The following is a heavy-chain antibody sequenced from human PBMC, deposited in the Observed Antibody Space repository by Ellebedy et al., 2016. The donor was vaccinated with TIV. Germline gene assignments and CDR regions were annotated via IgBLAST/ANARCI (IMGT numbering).Heavy chain of an antibody. CDR2: IYYSGNT. CDR1: GGSISSGSYY. CDR3: ARHCSGGSCYTALDI. J-gene: IGHJ3*02. V-gene: IGHV4-39*01. D-gene: IGHD2-15*01. Sequence: MPSETLSLTCTVSGGSISSGSYYWGWIRQPPGKGLEWIGSIYYSGNTYYNPSLKSRVTISVDTSKNQFSLKLSSVTAADTAVYYCARHCSGGSCYTALDIWGQGTMVTVSS.